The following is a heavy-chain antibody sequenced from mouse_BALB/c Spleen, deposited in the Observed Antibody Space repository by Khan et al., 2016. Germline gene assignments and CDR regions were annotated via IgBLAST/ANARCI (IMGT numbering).Heavy chain of an antibody. CDR2: ITYSGST. V-gene: IGHV3-2*02. Sequence: EVQLQESGPGLVKPSQSLSLTCTVTGYSITSDYAWNWIRQFPGNKLEWMGYITYSGSTSYNPSFKSRISITRDTSKNQSFLQLNSVTTEDTATCCCARLGKAWFAYWGQGTLVTVSA. CDR3: ARLGKAWFAY. CDR1: GYSITSDYA. J-gene: IGHJ3*01.